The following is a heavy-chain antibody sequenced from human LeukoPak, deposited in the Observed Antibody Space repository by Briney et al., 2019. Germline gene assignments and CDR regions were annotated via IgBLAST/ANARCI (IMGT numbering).Heavy chain of an antibody. V-gene: IGHV1-69*05. CDR2: IIPIFGTA. Sequence: SVKVSCKASGGTFSSYAISWVRQAPGQGLEWMGGIIPIFGTANYAQKFQGRVTITTDESTSTAYMELSSLRSEDTAVYYCARDGAYSSSSIYYYYMDVWGQRDHGHRLL. J-gene: IGHJ6*03. D-gene: IGHD6-6*01. CDR1: GGTFSSYA. CDR3: ARDGAYSSSSIYYYYMDV.